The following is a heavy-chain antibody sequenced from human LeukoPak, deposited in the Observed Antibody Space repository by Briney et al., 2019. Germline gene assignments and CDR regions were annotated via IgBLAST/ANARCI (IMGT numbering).Heavy chain of an antibody. CDR2: ISSNGGST. V-gene: IGHV3-64*01. D-gene: IGHD4-23*01. J-gene: IGHJ4*02. Sequence: PGGSLRLSCAASRFTFSNYAMHWVRQAPGKGLEYVSGISSNGGSTSYASSVRGRFAISRDNSKNTLFLQMGSLRAEDMAVYYCARDDYGGNGDYWGQGILVTVSS. CDR1: RFTFSNYA. CDR3: ARDDYGGNGDY.